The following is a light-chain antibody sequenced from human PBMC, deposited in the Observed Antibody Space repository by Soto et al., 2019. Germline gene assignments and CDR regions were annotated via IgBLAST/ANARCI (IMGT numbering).Light chain of an antibody. CDR1: SSDVGGYNY. J-gene: IGLJ1*01. Sequence: QSVLTQPAPLSGSSGQSITISCTGTSSDVGGYNYVSWYQQHPGKAPKLMIYDVSNRPSGVSNRFSGSKSGNTASLTISGLQAEDEADYYCSSYTSSFYVFGTGTKVTVL. CDR3: SSYTSSFYV. V-gene: IGLV2-14*01. CDR2: DVS.